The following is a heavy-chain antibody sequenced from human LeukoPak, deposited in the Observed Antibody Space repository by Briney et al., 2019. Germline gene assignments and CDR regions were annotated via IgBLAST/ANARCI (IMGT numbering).Heavy chain of an antibody. J-gene: IGHJ5*02. V-gene: IGHV3-33*01. CDR2: IWHDGSNK. D-gene: IGHD6-25*01. Sequence: PGGSLRLSCAASGFTFGSYGIHWVRQAPGKGLEWVAVIWHDGSNKIYADSVKGRFTISRDNSKNTLYLHLNSLRGEDTAVYYCARDQRGAWFDPWGQGTLVTVSS. CDR3: ARDQRGAWFDP. CDR1: GFTFGSYG.